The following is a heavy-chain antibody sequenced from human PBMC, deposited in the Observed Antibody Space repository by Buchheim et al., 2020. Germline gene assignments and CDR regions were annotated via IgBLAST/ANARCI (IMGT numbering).Heavy chain of an antibody. CDR2: IYNSGST. CDR3: ARDRGDGGTIDY. CDR1: GDSITSYY. D-gene: IGHD2-21*02. V-gene: IGHV4-59*01. J-gene: IGHJ4*02. Sequence: QVQLQESGPGLVKPSETLSLTCTVSGDSITSYYWSWIRQPPGKGLEWIGYIYNSGSTNYNPSLKSRGTISVDTSNNQFSLKLSSVTAADTAVYFCARDRGDGGTIDYWGQGTL.